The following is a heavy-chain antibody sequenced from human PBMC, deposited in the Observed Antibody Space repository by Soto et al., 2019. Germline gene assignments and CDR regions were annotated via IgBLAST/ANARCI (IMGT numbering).Heavy chain of an antibody. J-gene: IGHJ4*02. D-gene: IGHD6-19*01. V-gene: IGHV1-3*01. CDR3: ARASALQWLVPFDY. CDR2: INAGNGNT. Sequence: QVQLVQSGAEVKKPGASVKVSCKASGYTFTSYAMHWVRQAPGQRLEWMGWINAGNGNTKYSQKFQGRVTITRDTSASTAYMKLSSLRSEDTAVYYCARASALQWLVPFDYWGQGTLVTVSS. CDR1: GYTFTSYA.